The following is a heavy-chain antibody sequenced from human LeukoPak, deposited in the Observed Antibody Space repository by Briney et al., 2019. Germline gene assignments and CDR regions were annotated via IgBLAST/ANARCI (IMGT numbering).Heavy chain of an antibody. Sequence: GGSLRLSCETAGFTFSSYVMHWVRRTPGKGLVWVSRISHDGIISYADSVKGRFTISRDNSKNTVYPQVNTLRAEDMALYYCARLEKQQRGFYFDYWGQGTLVTVSS. CDR1: GFTFSSYV. CDR2: ISHDGII. J-gene: IGHJ4*02. V-gene: IGHV3-74*01. CDR3: ARLEKQQRGFYFDY. D-gene: IGHD6-13*01.